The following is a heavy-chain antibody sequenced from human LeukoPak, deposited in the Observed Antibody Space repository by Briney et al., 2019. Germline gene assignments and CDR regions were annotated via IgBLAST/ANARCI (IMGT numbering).Heavy chain of an antibody. CDR3: ARDRGGSSNY. Sequence: GGSLRLSCAASGFTFSAYWMSWVRQAPGKGLEWVANMNQDGSEKYSVDSVKRRFTISRDNAKNSLYLRINSLSVEDTAVYYCARDRGGSSNYWGQGTLVTVSS. D-gene: IGHD3-10*01. V-gene: IGHV3-7*05. CDR1: GFTFSAYW. J-gene: IGHJ4*02. CDR2: MNQDGSEK.